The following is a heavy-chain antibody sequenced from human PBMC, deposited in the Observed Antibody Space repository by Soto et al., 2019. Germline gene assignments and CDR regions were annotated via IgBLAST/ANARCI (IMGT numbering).Heavy chain of an antibody. J-gene: IGHJ6*02. Sequence: TGGSLRLSCTASGFTFGDYAMSWFRQAPGKGLEWVGFIRSKAYGGTTEYAASVKGRFTISRDDSKSIAYLQMNSLKTEDTAVYYCTRCFVVVVPAAMPYYYYGMDVWGQGTTVTVSS. V-gene: IGHV3-49*03. CDR2: IRSKAYGGTT. CDR1: GFTFGDYA. D-gene: IGHD2-2*01. CDR3: TRCFVVVVPAAMPYYYYGMDV.